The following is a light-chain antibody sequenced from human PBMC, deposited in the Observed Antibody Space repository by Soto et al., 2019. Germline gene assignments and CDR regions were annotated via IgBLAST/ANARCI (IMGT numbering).Light chain of an antibody. V-gene: IGKV3-15*01. CDR1: QSVSSN. CDR2: GAS. J-gene: IGKJ2*01. Sequence: EIVMTQSPATLSVYPGERATLSCRASQSVSSNLAWYQQKPGQAPRLLIYGASTSATGIPDRFSGSGSGTEFTLTNSSLQSEDFAVYYCQQYNNWPPYTFGQGNKLQIK. CDR3: QQYNNWPPYT.